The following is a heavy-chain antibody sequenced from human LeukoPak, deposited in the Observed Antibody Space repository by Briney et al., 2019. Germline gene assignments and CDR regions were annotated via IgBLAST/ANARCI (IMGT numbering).Heavy chain of an antibody. J-gene: IGHJ4*02. CDR2: IYYSGST. D-gene: IGHD3-22*01. CDR1: GGSISSYY. V-gene: IGHV4-59*01. CDR3: ARGAYDSSGYYLNFDY. Sequence: SETLSLTCTVSGGSISSYYWSWLRQPPGKGLEWIGYIYYSGSTNYNPSLKSRVTISVDTSKNQFSLKLSSVTAADTAVYYCARGAYDSSGYYLNFDYWGQGTLVTVSS.